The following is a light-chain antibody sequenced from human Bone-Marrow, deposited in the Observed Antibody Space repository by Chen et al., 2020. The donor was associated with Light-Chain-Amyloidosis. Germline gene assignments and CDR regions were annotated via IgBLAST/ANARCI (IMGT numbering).Light chain of an antibody. CDR1: QSLMQNNGYNF. V-gene: IGKV2-28*01. CDR2: LAS. J-gene: IGKJ2*01. Sequence: IVMTQSPPSLAVTPGESASISCTSNQSLMQNNGYNFLDWYLQKPGQSPQLLIYLASDRASGVPDRFSGSGSGKDFTLKITSVEADDVGVYFCMQTLQPLRTFGQGTKLEI. CDR3: MQTLQPLRT.